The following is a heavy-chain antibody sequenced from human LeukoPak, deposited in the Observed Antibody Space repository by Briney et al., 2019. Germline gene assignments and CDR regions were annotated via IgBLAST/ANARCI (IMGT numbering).Heavy chain of an antibody. V-gene: IGHV3-23*01. J-gene: IGHJ3*02. D-gene: IGHD2-2*01. CDR1: GFTFSNYA. Sequence: GGSLRLSCAASGFTFSNYAMSWVRQAPGKGLEWVSAISDAATSRYYADSVEGRFTISRDNSKNTLYLQMNSLRAEDTAVYYCTATRSCSSTSCYAFDIWGPGTRVTVSS. CDR3: TATRSCSSTSCYAFDI. CDR2: ISDAATSR.